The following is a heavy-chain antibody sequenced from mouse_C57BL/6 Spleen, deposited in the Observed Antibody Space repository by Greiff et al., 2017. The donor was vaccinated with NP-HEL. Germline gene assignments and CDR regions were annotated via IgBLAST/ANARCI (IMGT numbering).Heavy chain of an antibody. J-gene: IGHJ1*03. CDR2: INPNNGGT. CDR3: ARGDDYGTYWYFDV. D-gene: IGHD2-4*01. Sequence: EVKLLESGPELVKPGASVKIPCKASGYTFTDYNMDWVKQSHGKSLEWIGDINPNNGGTIYNQKFKGKATLTVDKSSSTAYMELRSLTSEDTAVYYCARGDDYGTYWYFDVWGTGTTVTVSS. CDR1: GYTFTDYN. V-gene: IGHV1-18*01.